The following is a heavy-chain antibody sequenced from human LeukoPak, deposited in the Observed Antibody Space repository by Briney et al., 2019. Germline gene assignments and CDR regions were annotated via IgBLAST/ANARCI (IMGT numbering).Heavy chain of an antibody. Sequence: PGGSLRLSCVVSGFTFSSYAMSWVRQAPGKGLEWVSAISGSGGSTYYADSVKGRFTISRDNSKNTLYLQMNSLRAEDTAVYYCAKVFVDQITRYNDFWSGYDYWGQGTLVTVSS. V-gene: IGHV3-23*01. CDR3: AKVFVDQITRYNDFWSGYDY. D-gene: IGHD3-3*01. CDR1: GFTFSSYA. J-gene: IGHJ4*02. CDR2: ISGSGGST.